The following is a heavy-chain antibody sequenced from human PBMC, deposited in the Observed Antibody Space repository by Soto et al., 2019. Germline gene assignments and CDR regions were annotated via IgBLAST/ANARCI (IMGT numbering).Heavy chain of an antibody. D-gene: IGHD3-22*01. Sequence: QVQLVESGGGLVKPGGSLRLCCAASGFTFSDSYMSWIRQPPGKGLEWVSYISSSGSIIYYADSVKGRFTISRDNAKNSLYLQMNSLRAEDTAVYYCARDLGYYDSSGYFDYWGQGTLVTVSS. J-gene: IGHJ4*02. CDR3: ARDLGYYDSSGYFDY. V-gene: IGHV3-11*01. CDR1: GFTFSDSY. CDR2: ISSSGSII.